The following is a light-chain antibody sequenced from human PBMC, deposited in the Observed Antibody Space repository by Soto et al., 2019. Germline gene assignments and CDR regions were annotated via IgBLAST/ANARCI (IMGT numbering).Light chain of an antibody. CDR1: HSLLHSNGYNY. CDR2: LAS. V-gene: IGKV2-28*01. Sequence: DIVMTQSPLSLPVTPGEPASISCRSSHSLLHSNGYNYLDWYLQKPGQSPHLLIYLASNRPSGATDMFGGSGPGTDFTMNISRVEAEDVGVYYCMQAIQAPRTFGQGTKLEIK. CDR3: MQAIQAPRT. J-gene: IGKJ2*01.